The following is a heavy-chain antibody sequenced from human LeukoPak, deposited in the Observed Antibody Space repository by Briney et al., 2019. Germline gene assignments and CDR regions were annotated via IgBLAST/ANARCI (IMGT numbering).Heavy chain of an antibody. CDR1: GFTFSNYA. Sequence: GGSLRLSCAASGFTFSNYAMSWVRQAPGKGLEWVSGISGGSTYYADSVKGRFTISRDKSKKTLYLQMNSLRAEDTAVYYCVKEGKRYSGSYFDYWGQGTLVTVSS. J-gene: IGHJ4*02. CDR2: ISGGST. D-gene: IGHD1-26*01. CDR3: VKEGKRYSGSYFDY. V-gene: IGHV3-23*01.